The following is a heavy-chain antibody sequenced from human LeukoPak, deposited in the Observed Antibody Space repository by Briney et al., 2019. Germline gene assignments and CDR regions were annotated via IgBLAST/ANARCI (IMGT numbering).Heavy chain of an antibody. V-gene: IGHV3-9*01. J-gene: IGHJ6*02. Sequence: AGGSLRLSCAASGFKFDDYAVHWVRQGPGKGLEWVSGISWNSGIIDYADSVKGRFTISRDNSKNTLYLQMNSLRAEDTAVYYCAREYSFGVTDYYYYGMDVWGQGTTVTVSS. CDR1: GFKFDDYA. D-gene: IGHD3-3*01. CDR3: AREYSFGVTDYYYYGMDV. CDR2: ISWNSGII.